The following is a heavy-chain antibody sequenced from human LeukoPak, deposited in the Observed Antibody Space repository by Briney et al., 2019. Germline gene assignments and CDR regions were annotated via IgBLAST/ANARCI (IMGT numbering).Heavy chain of an antibody. CDR3: VRDYPYGPGIVRFDY. D-gene: IGHD3-10*01. CDR1: GYTFTDFA. V-gene: IGHV1-3*01. J-gene: IGHJ4*02. CDR2: INAANGNT. Sequence: GASVKVSCKASGYTFTDFAIHWVRQAPGQRLEWMGWINAANGNTKSSQRFHDRVTITRDTSASTAYLQLTRLKSEDTAVYYCVRDYPYGPGIVRFDYWGQGTLVTVSS.